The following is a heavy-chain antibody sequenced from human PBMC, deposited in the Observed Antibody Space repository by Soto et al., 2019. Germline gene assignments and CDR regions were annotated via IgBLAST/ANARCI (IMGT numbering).Heavy chain of an antibody. Sequence: VGSLRLSCAASGFVFSDFQFNWVRQAPGGGLEWLSSITGTSAFTEYAESIEGRFTISRDNPNKLLFLHMDNLRPEDTAVYYCARDNLAFQGAFDLWGQGTLVTVSS. CDR1: GFVFSDFQ. D-gene: IGHD3-16*01. CDR3: ARDNLAFQGAFDL. V-gene: IGHV3-21*01. CDR2: ITGTSAFT. J-gene: IGHJ4*02.